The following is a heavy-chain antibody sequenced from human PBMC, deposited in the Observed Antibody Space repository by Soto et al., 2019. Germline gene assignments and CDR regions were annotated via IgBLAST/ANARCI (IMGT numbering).Heavy chain of an antibody. J-gene: IGHJ3*02. D-gene: IGHD3-22*01. Sequence: QLQLQESGSGLVKPSQTLSLTCAVSGGSISSGGYSWSWIRQPPGKGLEWIGYIYHSGSTYYNPSLKSRVTISVDRSKNQFSLKLSSVTAADTAVYYCARTYYYDSSGYYYPYDAFDIWGQGIMVTVSS. CDR3: ARTYYYDSSGYYYPYDAFDI. CDR1: GGSISSGGYS. CDR2: IYHSGST. V-gene: IGHV4-30-2*01.